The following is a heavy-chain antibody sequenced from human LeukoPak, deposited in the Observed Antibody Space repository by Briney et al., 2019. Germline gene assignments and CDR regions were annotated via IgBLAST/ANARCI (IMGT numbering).Heavy chain of an antibody. CDR3: ARDYSYPMDV. J-gene: IGHJ6*02. CDR1: GFTFRVYW. Sequence: GGSLRLSCEASGFTFRVYWMSWVRQAPGKGLEWVANIKHDGSEKYYVDSVKGRFTISRDNAKNSLYLQMNGLRAEDTAVYYCARDYSYPMDVWGQGTTVTVSS. V-gene: IGHV3-7*04. CDR2: IKHDGSEK.